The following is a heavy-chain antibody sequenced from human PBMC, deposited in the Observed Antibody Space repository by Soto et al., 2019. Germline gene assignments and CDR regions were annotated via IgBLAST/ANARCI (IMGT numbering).Heavy chain of an antibody. J-gene: IGHJ6*03. CDR3: ARDVATMAPYYYYMDV. V-gene: IGHV4-59*01. CDR1: GGSISSYY. CDR2: IYYSRST. D-gene: IGHD3-10*01. Sequence: PSETLSLTCTVSGGSISSYYWSWIRQPPGKGLEWIGYIYYSRSTNYNPSLKSRVTISVDTSKNQFSLKLSSVTAADTAVYYCARDVATMAPYYYYMDVWGKGTTVTVSS.